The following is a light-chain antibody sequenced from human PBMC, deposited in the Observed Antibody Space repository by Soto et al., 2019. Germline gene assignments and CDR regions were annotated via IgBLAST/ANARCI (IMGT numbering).Light chain of an antibody. V-gene: IGKV3-20*01. Sequence: EMVLTQSPGTLSLSPGERATLSCRASQSVSGNYLAWYQQKPRQSPRRLIYGSSDRATGIPDRFSGSGSATDFTLTITRVEPEDFAVYYCQQYGSSPPYTFGQGTKLEIK. J-gene: IGKJ2*01. CDR3: QQYGSSPPYT. CDR1: QSVSGNY. CDR2: GSS.